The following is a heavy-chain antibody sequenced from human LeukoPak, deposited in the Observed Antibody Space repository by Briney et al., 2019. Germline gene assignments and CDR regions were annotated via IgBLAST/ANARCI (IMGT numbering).Heavy chain of an antibody. J-gene: IGHJ5*02. V-gene: IGHV3-30*04. CDR1: GFTFSSYA. CDR3: ARGLGPIAMFDP. Sequence: GGSLRLSCAASGFTFSSYAMHWVRQAPGKGLEWVAVISYDGSNKYYADSVKGRFTISRDNSKNTLYLQMNSLRAEDTAVYYCARGLGPIAMFDPWGQGTLVTVSS. D-gene: IGHD6-6*01. CDR2: ISYDGSNK.